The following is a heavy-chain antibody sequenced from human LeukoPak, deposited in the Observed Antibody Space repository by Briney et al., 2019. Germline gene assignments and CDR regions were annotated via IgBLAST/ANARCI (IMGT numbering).Heavy chain of an antibody. CDR3: ARDRRDGYNLLDY. Sequence: GGSLRLSCAASGFTFSSYAMHWVRQAPGKGVEWVAVVSYDGSIKYYADSVKGRFTISRDNSKNTLSLQMNSLRVEDTAVYYCARDRRDGYNLLDYWGQGTLVTVSS. CDR2: VSYDGSIK. V-gene: IGHV3-30*04. D-gene: IGHD5-24*01. J-gene: IGHJ4*02. CDR1: GFTFSSYA.